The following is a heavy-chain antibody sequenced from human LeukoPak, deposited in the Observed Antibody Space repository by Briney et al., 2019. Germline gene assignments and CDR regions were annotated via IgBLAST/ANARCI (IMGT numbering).Heavy chain of an antibody. V-gene: IGHV3-30*18. CDR2: ISYDGSNK. D-gene: IGHD2-2*01. CDR3: AKRSPRDIVVVPAALGYGMDV. J-gene: IGHJ6*02. CDR1: EFTFSTYA. Sequence: GRSLRLSCAASEFTFSTYAMHWVRQAPGKGLEWVAVISYDGSNKYYADSVKGRFTISRDNSKNTLYLQMNSLRAEDTAVYYCAKRSPRDIVVVPAALGYGMDVWGQGTTVTVSS.